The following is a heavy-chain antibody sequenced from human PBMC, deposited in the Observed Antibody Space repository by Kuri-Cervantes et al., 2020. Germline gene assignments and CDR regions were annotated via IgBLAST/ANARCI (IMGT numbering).Heavy chain of an antibody. CDR2: IGTGGDT. Sequence: GGSLRLSCAASGFAFSSYALHWVRRAPGKGLEWVSAIGTGGDTYYADSAMGRFTISRDNAKKSLYLHMNSLIAEDMAVYYCARQENRTGGVCYHFDYWGQGTLVTVSS. CDR1: GFAFSSYA. J-gene: IGHJ4*02. CDR3: ARQENRTGGVCYHFDY. V-gene: IGHV3-47*01. D-gene: IGHD2-8*02.